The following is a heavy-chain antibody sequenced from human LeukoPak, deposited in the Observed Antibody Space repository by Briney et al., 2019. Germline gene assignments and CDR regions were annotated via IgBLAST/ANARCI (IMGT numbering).Heavy chain of an antibody. J-gene: IGHJ6*04. V-gene: IGHV3-48*04. CDR2: ISSSGSTI. CDR1: GFTFSTYG. D-gene: IGHD3-10*02. Sequence: GGSLRLSCTASGFTFSTYGMNWVRQAPGKGLEWVSYISSSGSTIYYADSVKGRFTISRDNAKNSLYLQMNSLRAEDTAVYYCAELGITMIGGVWGKGTTVTISS. CDR3: AELGITMIGGV.